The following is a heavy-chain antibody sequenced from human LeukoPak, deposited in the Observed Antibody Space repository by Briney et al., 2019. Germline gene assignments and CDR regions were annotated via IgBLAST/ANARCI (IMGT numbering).Heavy chain of an antibody. J-gene: IGHJ5*02. Sequence: ASVKVSCKASGYTFTSYDINWVRQATGQVLEWMGWMNPNSGNTGYAQKFQGRVTMTRNTSISTAYMELSSLRSEDTAVYYCARSEVFQFIYGFDPWGQGTLVTVSS. CDR1: GYTFTSYD. V-gene: IGHV1-8*01. CDR2: MNPNSGNT. CDR3: ARSEVFQFIYGFDP. D-gene: IGHD3-3*01.